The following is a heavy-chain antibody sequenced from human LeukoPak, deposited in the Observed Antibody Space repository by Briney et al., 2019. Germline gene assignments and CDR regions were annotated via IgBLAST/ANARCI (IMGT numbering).Heavy chain of an antibody. Sequence: GESLKISCKGSGYSFTTYWIAWVRQMPGEGREWMGIVYPGDSDIRYSPSFQGQVTISADKSITTAYMQWSSLKASDTAVYYCARSRGGSYLVDYWGQGTLVTVSS. CDR1: GYSFTTYW. J-gene: IGHJ4*02. D-gene: IGHD1-26*01. V-gene: IGHV5-51*01. CDR3: ARSRGGSYLVDY. CDR2: VYPGDSDI.